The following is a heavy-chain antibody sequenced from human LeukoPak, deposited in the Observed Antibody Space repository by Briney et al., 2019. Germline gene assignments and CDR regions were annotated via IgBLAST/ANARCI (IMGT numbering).Heavy chain of an antibody. CDR3: AGRGHRYSRD. D-gene: IGHD2-15*01. CDR1: GDSFTSGY. Sequence: SETLSLTCTVSGDSFTSGYWSWIRQPPGKGLEGMGYIYDSGITDYNPSLNSRLTISVDTSNNQFSLNLSSVTAADTAVYYCAGRGHRYSRDWGQGILVTVSS. J-gene: IGHJ1*01. CDR2: IYDSGIT. V-gene: IGHV4-4*09.